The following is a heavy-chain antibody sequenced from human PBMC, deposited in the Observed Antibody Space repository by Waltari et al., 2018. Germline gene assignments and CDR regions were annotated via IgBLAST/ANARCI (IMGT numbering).Heavy chain of an antibody. CDR1: GYTFTDYY. J-gene: IGHJ5*02. CDR2: VEPEDGET. CDR3: ATGTIAAAGQKFDP. D-gene: IGHD6-13*01. V-gene: IGHV1-69-2*01. Sequence: EVQLVQSGAEVKKPGATVKISCKASGYTFTDYYMHWVQQAPGKGREWMGRVEPEDGETIYAEKCQGRVTITADTSTDTAYMELSSLRSEDTAVYYCATGTIAAAGQKFDPWGQGTLVTVSS.